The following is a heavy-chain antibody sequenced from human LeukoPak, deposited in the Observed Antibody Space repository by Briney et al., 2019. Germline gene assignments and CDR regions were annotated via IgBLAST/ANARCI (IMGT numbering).Heavy chain of an antibody. Sequence: GGSLRLSCAASGFTVSSNYMSWVRQAPGKGLEWVSVIYSGGSTYYADSVKGRFTISRDNSKNTLYLQMNSLRAEDTAVYYCARGSSGYSSGWFVYWGQGTLVTVSS. D-gene: IGHD6-19*01. V-gene: IGHV3-66*01. CDR1: GFTVSSNY. CDR3: ARGSSGYSSGWFVY. CDR2: IYSGGST. J-gene: IGHJ5*01.